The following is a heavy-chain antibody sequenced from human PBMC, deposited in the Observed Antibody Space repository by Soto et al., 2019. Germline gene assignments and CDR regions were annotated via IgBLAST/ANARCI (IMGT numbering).Heavy chain of an antibody. V-gene: IGHV3-15*07. CDR2: IRSETGGGTI. D-gene: IGHD3-9*01. CDR3: TTTIKLYSGNS. J-gene: IGHJ5*02. CDR1: GFDFTNAW. Sequence: GGSLRLSCAASGFDFTNAWMNWVRQAPGKGLEWVGRIRSETGGGTIDYTAPVKGRFVISRDDSTNTLYLQMNSLKTENTAVYNCTTTIKLYSGNSWGQGTQFTVSS.